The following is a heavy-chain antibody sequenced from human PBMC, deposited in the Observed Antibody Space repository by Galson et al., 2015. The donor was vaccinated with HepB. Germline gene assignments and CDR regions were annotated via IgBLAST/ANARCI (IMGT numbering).Heavy chain of an antibody. Sequence: SLRLSCAASGFTFSSYSMNWVRQAPGKGLEWVSYISSSSSTIYYADSVKGRFTISRDNAKNSLYLQMNSLRDGDTAVYYCARAVSSEFFDYWGQGTLVTVSS. V-gene: IGHV3-48*02. CDR3: ARAVSSEFFDY. D-gene: IGHD6-13*01. J-gene: IGHJ4*02. CDR1: GFTFSSYS. CDR2: ISSSSSTI.